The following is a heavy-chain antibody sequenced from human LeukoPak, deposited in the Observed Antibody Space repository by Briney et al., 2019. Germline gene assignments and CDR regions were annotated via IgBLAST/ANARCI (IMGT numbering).Heavy chain of an antibody. Sequence: GGSLRLSCAASGFTFSSYDMNWVRQAPGKRLEWVTVISYDGSNKYYGDSVKGRFTISRDNSKNTLYLKMNSLRAEDTAVYYCARVTVTTNDYWGQGTLVTVSS. V-gene: IGHV3-30*03. CDR3: ARVTVTTNDY. D-gene: IGHD4-17*01. CDR1: GFTFSSYD. J-gene: IGHJ4*02. CDR2: ISYDGSNK.